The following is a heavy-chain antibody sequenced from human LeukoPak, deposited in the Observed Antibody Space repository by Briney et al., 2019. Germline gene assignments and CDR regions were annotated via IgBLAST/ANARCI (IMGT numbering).Heavy chain of an antibody. CDR2: MYYSGST. Sequence: PSETLSLTCTVSGRSISSSTYYLGWIRQPPGKGLEWIGSMYYSGSTYYHPSLKSRVTISVDTSKNQFSLKLSSVTAADTAVYYCGRLGPGDSSSWSNDAFAIWGQGAMVTVSS. V-gene: IGHV4-39*01. J-gene: IGHJ3*02. CDR3: GRLGPGDSSSWSNDAFAI. CDR1: GRSISSSTYY. D-gene: IGHD6-13*01.